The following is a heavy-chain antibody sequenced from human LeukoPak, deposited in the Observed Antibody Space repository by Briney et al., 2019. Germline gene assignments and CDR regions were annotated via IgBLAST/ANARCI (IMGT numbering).Heavy chain of an antibody. CDR1: GFTFSSYS. D-gene: IGHD4-17*01. V-gene: IGHV3-48*01. Sequence: GSLRLSCAASGFTFSSYSMNWVRQAPGKGLEWVSYISSSSSTIYYADSVKGRFTISRDNAKNSLYLQMNSLRAEDTAVYYCARDYGDYVWYYYYMDVWGKGTTVTVSS. CDR2: ISSSSSTI. J-gene: IGHJ6*03. CDR3: ARDYGDYVWYYYYMDV.